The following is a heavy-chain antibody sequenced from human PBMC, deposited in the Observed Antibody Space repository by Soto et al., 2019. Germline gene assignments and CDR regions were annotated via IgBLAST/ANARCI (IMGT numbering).Heavy chain of an antibody. CDR3: ASEAVGWYFEL. CDR1: GFTFSRYW. Sequence: EVQLVESGGGLVQPGGSLRLSCAASGFTFSRYWMHWVRQAPGKGLVWVSRINSDGSSTSYGDSVKGRYTISRDNAKNSLYLQMNSLRAEDAAVYYCASEAVGWYFELWGRGTLVTVSS. V-gene: IGHV3-74*01. J-gene: IGHJ2*01. D-gene: IGHD2-15*01. CDR2: INSDGSST.